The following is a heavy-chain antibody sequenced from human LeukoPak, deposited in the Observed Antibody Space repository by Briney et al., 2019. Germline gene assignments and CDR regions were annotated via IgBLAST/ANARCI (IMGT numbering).Heavy chain of an antibody. J-gene: IGHJ6*02. D-gene: IGHD2-2*01. Sequence: SGGSLRLSCAASGFTFRKYDMHWVRQATGKGLEWVSAFHTAGDIHYSGSVKGRFATSRENAKNSFYLQMNNLRAGDTAVYYCARGSCSSRSCYKRVNGLDVWGQGTPVTVSS. CDR1: GFTFRKYD. V-gene: IGHV3-13*01. CDR3: ARGSCSSRSCYKRVNGLDV. CDR2: FHTAGDI.